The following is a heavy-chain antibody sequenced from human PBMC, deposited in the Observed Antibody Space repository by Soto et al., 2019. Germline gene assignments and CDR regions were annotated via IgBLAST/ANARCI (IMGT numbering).Heavy chain of an antibody. CDR2: INHSGST. V-gene: IGHV4-34*01. CDR1: GGSFSGYY. Sequence: PSGTLSLTCAVDGGSFSGYYWSWIRQPPGKGLEWIEEINHSGSTNYNPSFKSRVTISVDTSKNQFSLKLSSVTAADTAVYYCARHSRPYCSSTSCYTSAYFDYWGQGTLVPVSS. J-gene: IGHJ4*02. CDR3: ARHSRPYCSSTSCYTSAYFDY. D-gene: IGHD2-2*02.